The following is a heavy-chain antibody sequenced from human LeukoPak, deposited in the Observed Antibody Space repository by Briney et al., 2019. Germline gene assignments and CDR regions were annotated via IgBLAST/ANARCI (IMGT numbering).Heavy chain of an antibody. Sequence: GGSLRLSCAASGFTFSSYWMHWVRQAPGKGLVWVSRINSDGSSTNYADSVKGRFTISRDNAKNTLYLQMNSLRAEDTAVYYCARDGPLGGYDILTGYYGYYYYYGMDVWGQGTTVTVSS. CDR1: GFTFSSYW. D-gene: IGHD3-9*01. CDR3: ARDGPLGGYDILTGYYGYYYYYGMDV. V-gene: IGHV3-74*01. J-gene: IGHJ6*02. CDR2: INSDGSST.